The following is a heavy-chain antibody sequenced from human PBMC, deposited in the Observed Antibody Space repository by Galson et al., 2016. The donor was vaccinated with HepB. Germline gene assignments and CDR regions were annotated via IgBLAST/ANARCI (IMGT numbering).Heavy chain of an antibody. Sequence: SETLSLTCIVSGGSIGSSTYYWGWIRQPPGKGLEWIGSLYYSGNTYYNPSLKSRVTTSADASRTHFSLKVNSVTAADTAVYYCARQRPGWVTPSRGAFDIWGQVTVVTVSS. V-gene: IGHV4-39*01. CDR1: GGSIGSSTYY. CDR3: ARQRPGWVTPSRGAFDI. J-gene: IGHJ3*02. D-gene: IGHD1-26*01. CDR2: LYYSGNT.